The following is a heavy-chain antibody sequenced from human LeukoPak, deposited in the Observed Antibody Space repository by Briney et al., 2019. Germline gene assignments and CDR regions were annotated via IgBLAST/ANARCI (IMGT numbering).Heavy chain of an antibody. CDR1: RFTFSSYA. D-gene: IGHD6-19*01. CDR2: ISGSGGST. J-gene: IGHJ4*02. CDR3: AKKGYSTGWYTDY. Sequence: GGSPRLSCAAFRFTFSSYAMSWLRQAPGKGLEWASAISGSGGSTYYADSVKGRFTISRDNSKNTLYLQMNSLRAGDTAIYYCAKKGYSTGWYTDYWGQGTLVTVSS. V-gene: IGHV3-23*01.